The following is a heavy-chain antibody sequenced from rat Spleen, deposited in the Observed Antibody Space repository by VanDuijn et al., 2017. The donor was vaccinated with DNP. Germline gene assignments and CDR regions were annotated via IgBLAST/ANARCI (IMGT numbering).Heavy chain of an antibody. Sequence: EVQLVESGGGLVQPGRSLKLSCAASGFTFSNYGIHWIRQGPTKGLEWVAAIGPSGGNIYYRDSVKGRFTISRDNAESTLYLQMDSLRSEDTATYYCATNNWARWGQGVMVTVSS. CDR2: IGPSGGNI. CDR3: ATNNWAR. J-gene: IGHJ2*01. CDR1: GFTFSNYG. V-gene: IGHV5-19*01. D-gene: IGHD5-1*01.